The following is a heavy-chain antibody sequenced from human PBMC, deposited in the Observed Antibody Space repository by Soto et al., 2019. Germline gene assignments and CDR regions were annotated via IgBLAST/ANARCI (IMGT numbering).Heavy chain of an antibody. CDR3: ARDDSGGGVDY. J-gene: IGHJ4*02. V-gene: IGHV3-48*01. D-gene: IGHD1-26*01. Sequence: GSLRLSCAASGFTFSSYSMNWVRQAPGKGLEWVSYISSSSSTIYYADSVKGRFTISRDNAKNSLYLQMNSLRAEDTAVYYCARDDSGGGVDYWGQGTLVTVSS. CDR2: ISSSSSTI. CDR1: GFTFSSYS.